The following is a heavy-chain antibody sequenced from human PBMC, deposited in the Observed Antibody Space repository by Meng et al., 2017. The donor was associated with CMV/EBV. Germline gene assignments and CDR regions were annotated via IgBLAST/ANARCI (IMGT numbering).Heavy chain of an antibody. CDR2: IYSGGSST. V-gene: IGHV3-23*03. J-gene: IGHJ4*02. CDR3: ARELPNSLADY. Sequence: GGSLRLSCAASGFTFSSYAMSWVRQAPGKGLEWVSVIYSGGSSTYYADSVKGRFTISRDNSKNTLYLQMNSLRAEDTAVYYCARELPNSLADYWGQGTLVTVSS. D-gene: IGHD4-23*01. CDR1: GFTFSSYA.